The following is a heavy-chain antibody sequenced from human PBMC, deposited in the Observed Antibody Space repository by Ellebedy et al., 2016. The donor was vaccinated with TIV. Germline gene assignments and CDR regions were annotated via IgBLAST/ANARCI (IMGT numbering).Heavy chain of an antibody. CDR1: GFSLPTRGLG. Sequence: SGPTLVKPTQTLTVTCSFSGFSLPTRGLGVGWARQPPGKPLEWLALIYWNDDKRYSPSLKSRLTITKDTSKNQVVLTMTNMDPVDTATYYCVHTWGIWGQGILVTVTS. D-gene: IGHD7-27*01. J-gene: IGHJ4*02. CDR3: VHTWGI. CDR2: IYWNDDK. V-gene: IGHV2-5*01.